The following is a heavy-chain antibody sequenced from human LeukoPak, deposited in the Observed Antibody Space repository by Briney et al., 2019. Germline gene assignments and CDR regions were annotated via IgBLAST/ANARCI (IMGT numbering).Heavy chain of an antibody. J-gene: IGHJ5*02. D-gene: IGHD2-15*01. Sequence: SVKVSCKASGGTFSSYTISWVRQAPGQGLEWMGGIIPIFGTTNYAQKFQGRVTITADESTSTAYVELISLRSEDTAVYYCARGEVVVVAAKGALSWFDPWGQGTLVIVSS. CDR3: ARGEVVVVAAKGALSWFDP. V-gene: IGHV1-69*13. CDR2: IIPIFGTT. CDR1: GGTFSSYT.